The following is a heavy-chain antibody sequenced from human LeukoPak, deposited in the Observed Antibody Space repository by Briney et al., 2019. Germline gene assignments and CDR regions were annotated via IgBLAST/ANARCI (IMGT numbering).Heavy chain of an antibody. J-gene: IGHJ3*02. Sequence: GGSLRLSCAASGFTFSSYSMNWVRQAPGKGLEWVSSISSSSSHIYYADSVKGRFTISRDNAKNSLYLQMNSLRADDTAVYYCARHTFRLEKAFDIWGQGTMVTVSS. D-gene: IGHD5-24*01. CDR2: ISSSSSHI. CDR3: ARHTFRLEKAFDI. V-gene: IGHV3-21*01. CDR1: GFTFSSYS.